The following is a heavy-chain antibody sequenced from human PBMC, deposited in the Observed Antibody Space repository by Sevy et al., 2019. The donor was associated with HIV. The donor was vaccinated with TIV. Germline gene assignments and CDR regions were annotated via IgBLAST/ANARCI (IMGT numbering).Heavy chain of an antibody. Sequence: SETLSLTCTVSGGSITSLYWNWIRQPPGKGLEWIANIYYNGQINYNPSLQSRVTLSLDTSKNQFSRRLSSVTAADTAMDYCAGENAWGRGYSWGQGTLVTVSS. J-gene: IGHJ4*02. CDR1: GGSITSLY. CDR3: AGENAWGRGYS. D-gene: IGHD1-26*01. CDR2: IYYNGQI. V-gene: IGHV4-59*08.